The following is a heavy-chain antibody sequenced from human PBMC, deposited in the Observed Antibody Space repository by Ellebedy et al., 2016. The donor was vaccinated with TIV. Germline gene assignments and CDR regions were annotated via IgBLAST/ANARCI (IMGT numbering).Heavy chain of an antibody. CDR1: GFTFSDYY. CDR3: SRDTRNRSGYYLGMDV. V-gene: IGHV4-38-2*02. D-gene: IGHD3-3*01. Sequence: ESLKISCAASGFTFSDYYMTWIRQAPGKGLEWIGSIYYSGSTYYNPSLKSRVTISVDTSKNQFSLKLSSVTAADTAVYYCSRDTRNRSGYYLGMDVWGQGTTVTVSS. CDR2: IYYSGST. J-gene: IGHJ6*02.